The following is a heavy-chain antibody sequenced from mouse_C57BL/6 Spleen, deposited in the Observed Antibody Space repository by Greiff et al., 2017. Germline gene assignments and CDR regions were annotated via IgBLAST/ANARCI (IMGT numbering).Heavy chain of an antibody. J-gene: IGHJ4*01. Sequence: QVQLQQPGAELVMPGASVKLSCKASGYTFTSYWMHWVKQRPGQGLEWIGEIDPSDSYTNYNQKFKGKSTLTVDKSSSTAYMQLSSLTSEDSAVYYCASSPVYYGNYVRAMDYWGQGTSVTVSS. D-gene: IGHD2-1*01. CDR1: GYTFTSYW. V-gene: IGHV1-69*01. CDR3: ASSPVYYGNYVRAMDY. CDR2: IDPSDSYT.